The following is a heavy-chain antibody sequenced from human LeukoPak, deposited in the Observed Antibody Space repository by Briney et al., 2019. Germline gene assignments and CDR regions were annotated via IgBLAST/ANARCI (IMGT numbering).Heavy chain of an antibody. CDR1: AFTFSSRG. V-gene: IGHV3-30*18. CDR2: ISYDGSNK. Sequence: QSGGSLRLSCAASAFTFSSRGMHWVRQAPGKGLEWVAVISYDGSNKYYADSVKGRFTISRDNSKNTLYLQMNSLRAEDTAVYYCAKDLSYLVVAPAGHDAFDIWGQGTMVTVSS. D-gene: IGHD2-2*01. J-gene: IGHJ3*02. CDR3: AKDLSYLVVAPAGHDAFDI.